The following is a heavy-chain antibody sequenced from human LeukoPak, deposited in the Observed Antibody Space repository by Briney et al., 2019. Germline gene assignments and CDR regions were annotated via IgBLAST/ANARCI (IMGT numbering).Heavy chain of an antibody. CDR1: GYTFTGYY. J-gene: IGHJ2*01. CDR3: ASISPSSRYFDL. Sequence: ASVKVSCKASGYTFTGYYMHWVRQAPGQGLEWMGRINPNSGGTNYAQKFQGRVTMTRDTSISTAYMELSKLRSDDTAVYYCASISPSSRYFDLWGRGTLVTVSS. CDR2: INPNSGGT. V-gene: IGHV1-2*06.